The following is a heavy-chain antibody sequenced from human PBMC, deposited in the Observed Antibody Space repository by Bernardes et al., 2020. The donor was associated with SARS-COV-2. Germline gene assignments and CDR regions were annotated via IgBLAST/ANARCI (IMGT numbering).Heavy chain of an antibody. CDR3: ARQRADYDFWSGYYRRGNWFDP. CDR2: SYYSGST. V-gene: IGHV4-59*08. CDR1: GGSISSYY. D-gene: IGHD3-3*01. Sequence: SETLSLTCTVSGGSISSYYWSWIRKRPGKGLEWIGHSYYSGSTNYHPSPKSRVTISVDTSKNQFSLKLSSVTAADTAVYYCARQRADYDFWSGYYRRGNWFDPWGQGTLVTVSS. J-gene: IGHJ5*02.